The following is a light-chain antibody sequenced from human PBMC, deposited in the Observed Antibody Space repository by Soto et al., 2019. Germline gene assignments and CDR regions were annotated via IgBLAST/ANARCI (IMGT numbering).Light chain of an antibody. CDR3: KSYTTRSTPWV. J-gene: IGLJ7*01. CDR1: SSDVGAYEY. Sequence: QSALTQPASVSGSPGQSITISCTGTSSDVGAYEYVSWYQQHPDKAPKLVIYDVNNRPSGVSNRFSGSKSGNTASLTISGLQAEDEADYYCKSYTTRSTPWVFGGGTQLTVL. CDR2: DVN. V-gene: IGLV2-14*01.